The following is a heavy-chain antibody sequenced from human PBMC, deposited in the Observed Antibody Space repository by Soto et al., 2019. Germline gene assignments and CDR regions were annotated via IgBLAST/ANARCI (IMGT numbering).Heavy chain of an antibody. CDR3: AKDNQVSSWYDLDY. D-gene: IGHD6-13*01. Sequence: PGGSVRLSCAASGFTFSSYGMHWVRQAPGKGLEWVAVISYDGSNKYYADSVKGRFTISRDNSKNTLYLQMNSLRAEDTAVYYCAKDNQVSSWYDLDYWGQGTLVTVSS. J-gene: IGHJ4*02. CDR2: ISYDGSNK. V-gene: IGHV3-30*18. CDR1: GFTFSSYG.